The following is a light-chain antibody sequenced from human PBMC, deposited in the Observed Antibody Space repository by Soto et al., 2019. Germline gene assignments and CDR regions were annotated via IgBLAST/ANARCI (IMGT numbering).Light chain of an antibody. J-gene: IGLJ2*01. CDR3: SSYTSTSPVV. CDR1: SSDVGGYKY. Sequence: QSALTQPAAVSGSPGQSITISCTGSSSDVGGYKYVSWYQQHPGKAPKLMIYEVSHRPSGVSNRFSGSKSGNTASLTISGLQAEDEADYYCSSYTSTSPVVFGGGTQLTVL. CDR2: EVS. V-gene: IGLV2-14*01.